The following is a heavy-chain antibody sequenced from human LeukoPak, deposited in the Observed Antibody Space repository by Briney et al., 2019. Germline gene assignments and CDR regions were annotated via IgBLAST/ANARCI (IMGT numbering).Heavy chain of an antibody. CDR2: ISSSSSYI. D-gene: IGHD3-3*01. Sequence: GGSLRLSCSASGFTFSSYSMHWVRQSAGKGLECVSSISSSSSYIYYADSVKGLFTISRDYGKNSLYLQMNSLRAEDTAVYYCAREAITIFGVVIRAFDIWGQGTMVTVSS. V-gene: IGHV3-21*01. CDR3: AREAITIFGVVIRAFDI. CDR1: GFTFSSYS. J-gene: IGHJ3*02.